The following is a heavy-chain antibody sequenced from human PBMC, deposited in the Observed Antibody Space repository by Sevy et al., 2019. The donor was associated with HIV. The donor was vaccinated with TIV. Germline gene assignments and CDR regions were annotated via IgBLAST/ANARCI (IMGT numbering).Heavy chain of an antibody. Sequence: GGSLRLSCAASGFTFSGSAMHWVRQASGKGLEWVGRIRIKANSYATAYAASVKGRFTISRDDSKNTAYLQMDSLKTEDTAMYYCTSWSSSWPYDYWGQGTLVTVSS. CDR3: TSWSSSWPYDY. J-gene: IGHJ4*02. CDR1: GFTFSGSA. D-gene: IGHD6-13*01. V-gene: IGHV3-73*01. CDR2: IRIKANSYAT.